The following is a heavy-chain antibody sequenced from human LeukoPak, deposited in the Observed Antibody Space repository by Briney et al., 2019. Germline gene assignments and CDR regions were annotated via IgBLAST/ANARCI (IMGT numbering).Heavy chain of an antibody. CDR1: GGTFSSYA. Sequence: SVEVSCKASGGTFSSYAISWVRQAPGQGLEWMGRIIPIFGIANYAQKFQGRVTITADKSTSTAYMELSSLRSEDTAVYYCARAEGSSGTFDYWGQGTLVTVSS. D-gene: IGHD3-22*01. CDR3: ARAEGSSGTFDY. CDR2: IIPIFGIA. J-gene: IGHJ4*02. V-gene: IGHV1-69*04.